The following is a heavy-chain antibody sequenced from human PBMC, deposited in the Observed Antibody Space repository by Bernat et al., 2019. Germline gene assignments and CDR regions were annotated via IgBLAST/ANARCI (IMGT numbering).Heavy chain of an antibody. CDR3: ATGANSSPFAVWVH. V-gene: IGHV1-46*01. D-gene: IGHD6-19*01. Sequence: QVQLVQSGAELKKPGASVKVSCKASGDTFTSYYIHWVRQAPRQGLECMGISNPSSGTTSYAQKYQGRVTMTRDTSTSTAYMELGSQRSGDEAVFDCATGANSSPFAVWVHWGQGTLVTVSS. CDR1: GDTFTSYY. J-gene: IGHJ4*02. CDR2: SNPSSGTT.